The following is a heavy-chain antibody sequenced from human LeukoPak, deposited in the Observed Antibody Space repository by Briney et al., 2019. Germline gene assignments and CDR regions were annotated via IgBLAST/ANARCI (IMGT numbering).Heavy chain of an antibody. CDR1: GSTVSNTY. Sequence: PGGSLRLSCAASGSTVSNTYMSWVRQAPGKGLEWVSVIFSGGTTYYADSVRGRFTISRDISKNTVYLQMNSLRPEDTAVYYCASYDGRAAYFEYWGQGTLVTVSS. D-gene: IGHD3-22*01. CDR2: IFSGGTT. CDR3: ASYDGRAAYFEY. J-gene: IGHJ4*02. V-gene: IGHV3-66*02.